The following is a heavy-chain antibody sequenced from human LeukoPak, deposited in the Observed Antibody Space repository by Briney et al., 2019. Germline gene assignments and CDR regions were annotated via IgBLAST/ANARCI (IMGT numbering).Heavy chain of an antibody. CDR3: AKDVCSVVPVAISIMPYYYYYYMDV. Sequence: GGSLRLSCAASGFSFSSYAMSWVRQAPGKGLEWVSAISGSGGSTYYADSVNGRFTISRDNSKNTLYLQMNSLRAEDTAVYCCAKDVCSVVPVAISIMPYYYYYYMDVWGKGTTVTVSS. V-gene: IGHV3-23*01. CDR1: GFSFSSYA. D-gene: IGHD2-2*01. J-gene: IGHJ6*03. CDR2: ISGSGGST.